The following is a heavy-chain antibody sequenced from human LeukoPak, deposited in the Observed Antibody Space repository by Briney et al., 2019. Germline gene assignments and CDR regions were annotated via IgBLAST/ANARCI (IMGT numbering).Heavy chain of an antibody. J-gene: IGHJ6*02. Sequence: SETLSLTCTVSGGSISSYYWSWIRQPPGKGLEWIGYIYYSGSTNYNPSLKSRVTISVDTSKNQFSLKLSSVTAADTAVYYCARHFSSRYYYDKRNSMDVWGQGTTVTVSS. CDR1: GGSISSYY. CDR3: ARHFSSRYYYDKRNSMDV. CDR2: IYYSGST. V-gene: IGHV4-59*08. D-gene: IGHD3-22*01.